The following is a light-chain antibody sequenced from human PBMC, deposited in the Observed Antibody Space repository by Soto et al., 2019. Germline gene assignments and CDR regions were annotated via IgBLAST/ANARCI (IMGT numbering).Light chain of an antibody. CDR2: KAS. CDR3: QQYSAKWT. J-gene: IGKJ1*01. CDR1: ESISSW. Sequence: DIQMTQSPSTVSASVGDRVTITCRASESISSWLAWFQQKPGKAPKLLIQKASILESGVPSRFSGSESGTEFTLTISSLQPDDVATYFCQQYSAKWTFGQGTKVEIK. V-gene: IGKV1-5*03.